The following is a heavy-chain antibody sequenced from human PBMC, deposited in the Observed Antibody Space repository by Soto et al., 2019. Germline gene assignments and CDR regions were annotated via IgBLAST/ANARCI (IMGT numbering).Heavy chain of an antibody. Sequence: SETLSLTCTVSGGSISSGDYYWSWIRQPPGKGLEWIGYIYYSGSTYYNPSLKSRVTISVDTSKNQFSLKLGSVTAADTAVYYCARDTVGLYNWFDPWGQGTLVTVSS. V-gene: IGHV4-30-4*01. CDR3: ARDTVGLYNWFDP. D-gene: IGHD4-17*01. J-gene: IGHJ5*02. CDR2: IYYSGST. CDR1: GGSISSGDYY.